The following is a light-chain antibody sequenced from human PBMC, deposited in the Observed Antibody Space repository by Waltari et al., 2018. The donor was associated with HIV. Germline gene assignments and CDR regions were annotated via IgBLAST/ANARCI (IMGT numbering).Light chain of an antibody. CDR1: ALPKHS. V-gene: IGLV3-25*03. Sequence: SSELTQPPSMSVSPGQTARLTCSGDALPKHSAYWYQQTSGRAPVLIIFKDTYRPSGIPERFSGSTSGTTATLTISDVQAGDEADYYCQSTDTAGTVGVFGGGTKLT. CDR2: KDT. CDR3: QSTDTAGTVGV. J-gene: IGLJ3*02.